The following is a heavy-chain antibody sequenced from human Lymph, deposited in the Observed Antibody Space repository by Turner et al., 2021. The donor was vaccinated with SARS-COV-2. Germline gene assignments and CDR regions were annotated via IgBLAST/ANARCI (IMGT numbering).Heavy chain of an antibody. V-gene: IGHV3-53*02. CDR2: IYSGGTT. CDR1: GIIVSRNY. Sequence: EVQLVETGGGLIQPGGSLRLSCAASGIIVSRNYMNWVRQAPGKGLEWVSVIYSGGTTYYADSVKDRFTISRDNSKNTLYLQMNSLRVEDTAVYYCARDLGTYGMDVWGQGTTVTVSS. CDR3: ARDLGTYGMDV. D-gene: IGHD6-13*01. J-gene: IGHJ6*02.